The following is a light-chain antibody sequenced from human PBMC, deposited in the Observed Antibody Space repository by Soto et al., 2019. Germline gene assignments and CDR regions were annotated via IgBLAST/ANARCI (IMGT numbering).Light chain of an antibody. CDR2: KAS. V-gene: IGKV1-5*03. Sequence: DIQMTQSPSTLSASVGDRVTITCRASQSISSWWAWYQQKPGKAPKVLIYKASSLESGVPSRFSGSGSGTEFTLTISSLQPDDFATYYCQQYNSYSRTFGQGTKVDIK. CDR3: QQYNSYSRT. J-gene: IGKJ1*01. CDR1: QSISSW.